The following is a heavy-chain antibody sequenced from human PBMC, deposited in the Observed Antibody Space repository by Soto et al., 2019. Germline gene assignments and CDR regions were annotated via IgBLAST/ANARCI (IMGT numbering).Heavy chain of an antibody. D-gene: IGHD3-22*01. CDR1: GFTFSHYV. J-gene: IGHJ5*02. Sequence: QVQLVESGGDVVQAGTSLRLACAGSGFTFSHYVIHWVRQAPDRGLEWVAVIWSGGSKMSYAKSVRGRFNIFRDDSKSTGYLEMISWRFDDTGVYYCVRDDSLRDSSAPWGQGTQVTVSS. CDR2: IWSGGSKM. V-gene: IGHV3-33*01. CDR3: VRDDSLRDSSAP.